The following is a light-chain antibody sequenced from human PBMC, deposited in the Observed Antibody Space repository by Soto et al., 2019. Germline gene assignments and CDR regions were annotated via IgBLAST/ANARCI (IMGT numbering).Light chain of an antibody. CDR1: QSVSSK. Sequence: EIVMTQSPATQSVSPGERATLSCRASQSVSSKLAWYQQKPGQAPRLLIYGASTRATGIPARFSGSGSGTECTLTISSLKNEDVATYYCQKYDSDTRTFGQGTKVDIK. J-gene: IGKJ1*01. CDR3: QKYDSDTRT. CDR2: GAS. V-gene: IGKV3-15*01.